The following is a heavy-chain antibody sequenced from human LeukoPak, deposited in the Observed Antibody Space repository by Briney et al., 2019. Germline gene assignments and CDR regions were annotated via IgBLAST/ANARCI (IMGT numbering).Heavy chain of an antibody. D-gene: IGHD1-7*01. CDR1: GFTFSDYG. CDR3: AKDRVVFNRNYAYYFDY. V-gene: IGHV3-30*18. CDR2: ISYDGSDK. Sequence: SGGSLRLPCAASGFTFSDYGMHWVRQAPGKGLEWAAAISYDGSDKYYADSVKGRFTISRDDSKKTLYLQMNSLRAEDTAVYYCAKDRVVFNRNYAYYFDYWGQGTLVTVSS. J-gene: IGHJ4*02.